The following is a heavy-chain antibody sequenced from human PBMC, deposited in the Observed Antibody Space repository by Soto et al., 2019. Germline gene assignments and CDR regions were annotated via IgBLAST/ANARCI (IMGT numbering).Heavy chain of an antibody. J-gene: IGHJ6*02. CDR3: ARVVPAAMYYYYGMDV. D-gene: IGHD2-2*01. V-gene: IGHV3-30*03. Sequence: QVQLVESGGGVVQPGRSLRLSCAASGFTFSTYAMHWVRQAPGKGLERVAVLSYDGSNKYYADSVKGRFTISRDNSKNPLYLKMNSLRAEDTAVYYCARVVPAAMYYYYGMDVWGQGTTVTVSS. CDR2: LSYDGSNK. CDR1: GFTFSTYA.